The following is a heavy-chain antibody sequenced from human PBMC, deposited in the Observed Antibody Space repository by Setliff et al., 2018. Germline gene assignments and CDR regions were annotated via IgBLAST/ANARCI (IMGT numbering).Heavy chain of an antibody. V-gene: IGHV4-39*01. CDR3: ARQKNYYDYVWGSYRYYPFDY. CDR1: GGSISSSSYY. Sequence: LSLPCTVSGGSISSSSYYWGWIRQPPGKGLEWIGSIYYSGGTYYNPSLKSRVTISVDTSKNQFSLKLNSVTAADTAVYYCARQKNYYDYVWGSYRYYPFDYWGQGTLVTVSS. J-gene: IGHJ4*02. D-gene: IGHD3-16*02. CDR2: IYYSGGT.